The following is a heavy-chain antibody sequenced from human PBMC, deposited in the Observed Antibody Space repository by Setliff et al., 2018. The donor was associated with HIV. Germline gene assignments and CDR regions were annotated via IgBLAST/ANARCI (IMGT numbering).Heavy chain of an antibody. Sequence: GASVKVSCKAVGYTFSGYYLHWVRQAPGQGLEWMGRIDPKSGGTQYSQKFQGRVTMARDVSISTFYMQLTRLRSDDTAMYYCAWNHADHTTSPPEAFALWGQGTMVTVSS. V-gene: IGHV1-2*06. CDR1: GYTFSGYY. D-gene: IGHD1-1*01. J-gene: IGHJ3*01. CDR2: IDPKSGGT. CDR3: AWNHADHTTSPPEAFAL.